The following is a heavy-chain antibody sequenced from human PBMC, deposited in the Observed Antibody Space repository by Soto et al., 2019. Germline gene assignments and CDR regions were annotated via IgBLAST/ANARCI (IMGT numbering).Heavy chain of an antibody. Sequence: QVQLVQSGAEVKKPGASVKVSCKASGYTFTSYGISWVRQAPGQGLEWMGWISAYNGNTNYAQKLQDRVTMTTDTSTSTAYMELRSLRSDDTAVYYCARERGMLGYCSGGSCPADYWGQGTLVTVSS. CDR1: GYTFTSYG. J-gene: IGHJ4*02. CDR2: ISAYNGNT. D-gene: IGHD2-15*01. V-gene: IGHV1-18*01. CDR3: ARERGMLGYCSGGSCPADY.